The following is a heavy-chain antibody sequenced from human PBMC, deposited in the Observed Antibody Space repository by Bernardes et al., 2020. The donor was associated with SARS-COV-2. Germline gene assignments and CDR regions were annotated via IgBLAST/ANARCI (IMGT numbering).Heavy chain of an antibody. Sequence: VGSLSLSCAASGFSFSTYTMYWVRQAPGKGLESVSAISSDGSSTYYANSVKGRFIISRDNSKNTLYLQMGGVRVEDKAVYYCARVWRTTVYPTRWDKYYSMDLWVQGTTVTVS. J-gene: IGHJ6*02. CDR3: ARVWRTTVYPTRWDKYYSMDL. D-gene: IGHD4-4*01. CDR1: GFSFSTYT. V-gene: IGHV3-64*01. CDR2: ISSDGSST.